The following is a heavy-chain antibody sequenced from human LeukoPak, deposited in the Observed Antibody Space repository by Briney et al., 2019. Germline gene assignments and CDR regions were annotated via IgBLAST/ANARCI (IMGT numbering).Heavy chain of an antibody. J-gene: IGHJ4*02. V-gene: IGHV3-23*01. Sequence: GGSLRLSCAASGFTVSSNYMSWVRQAPGKGLEWVSAISGSGGSTYYADSVKGRFTISRDNSKNTLYLQMNSLRAEDTAVYYCAKDSRKIAAAGTTLDYWGQGTLVTVSS. D-gene: IGHD6-13*01. CDR1: GFTVSSNY. CDR3: AKDSRKIAAAGTTLDY. CDR2: ISGSGGST.